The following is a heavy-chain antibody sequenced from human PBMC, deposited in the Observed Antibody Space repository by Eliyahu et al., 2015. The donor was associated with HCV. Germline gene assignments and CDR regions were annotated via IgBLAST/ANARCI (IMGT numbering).Heavy chain of an antibody. CDR3: AREGQWLADDAFDI. CDR2: ISSSGSTI. Sequence: GFTFSSYEMNWVRQAPGKGLEWVSYISSSGSTIYYADFVKGRFTISRDNAKNSLYLQMNSLRAEDTGVYYCAREGQWLADDAFDIWGQGTMVTVSS. V-gene: IGHV3-48*03. CDR1: GFTFSSYE. J-gene: IGHJ3*02. D-gene: IGHD6-19*01.